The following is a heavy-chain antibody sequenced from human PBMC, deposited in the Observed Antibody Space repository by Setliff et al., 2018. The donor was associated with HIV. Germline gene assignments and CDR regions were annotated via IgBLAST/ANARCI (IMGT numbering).Heavy chain of an antibody. Sequence: SETLSLTCTVSGDSISSYTYYWSWIRQPAGKGLEWIGHIFTSGSTNYNPSLKSRVTISADTSKNQFSLKLSSVTAADTAVYYCAGSLVDYGSGVSGLDYWGQGTLVTVSS. CDR1: GDSISSYTYY. J-gene: IGHJ4*02. V-gene: IGHV4-61*09. D-gene: IGHD3-10*01. CDR2: IFTSGST. CDR3: AGSLVDYGSGVSGLDY.